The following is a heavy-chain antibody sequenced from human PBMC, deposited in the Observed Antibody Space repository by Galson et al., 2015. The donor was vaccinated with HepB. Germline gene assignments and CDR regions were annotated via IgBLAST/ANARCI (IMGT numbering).Heavy chain of an antibody. CDR1: SYTFTSYG. J-gene: IGHJ5*02. V-gene: IGHV1-18*01. CDR2: TSTYNGDT. D-gene: IGHD2-8*01. Sequence: SVKVSCKASSYTFTSYGISWVRQAPGQGLEWLGWTSTYNGDTNYAQKFQGRVTMTTDTSTSTAYMELRSLRSDDTAVYYCARDHEGDCTDGVCQTGWFDPWGQGTLVTVSS. CDR3: ARDHEGDCTDGVCQTGWFDP.